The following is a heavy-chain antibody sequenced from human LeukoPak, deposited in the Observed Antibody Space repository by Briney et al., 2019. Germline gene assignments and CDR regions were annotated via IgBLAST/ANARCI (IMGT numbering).Heavy chain of an antibody. D-gene: IGHD2-2*01. CDR3: ARDREFVVVPAAPFMDV. CDR1: GYTFTGYY. Sequence: ASVKVSCKASGYTFTGYYMHWVRQAPGQGLEWMGWINPNSGGTNYAQKFQGRVTMTRDTSIGTAYMELSRLRSDDTAVYYCARDREFVVVPAAPFMDVWGQGTTDTVSS. V-gene: IGHV1-2*02. J-gene: IGHJ6*02. CDR2: INPNSGGT.